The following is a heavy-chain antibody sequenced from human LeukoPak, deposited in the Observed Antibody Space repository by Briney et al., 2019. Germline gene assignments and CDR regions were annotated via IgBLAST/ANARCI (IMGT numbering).Heavy chain of an antibody. V-gene: IGHV4-38-2*01. CDR3: ARAKGSGWYDY. D-gene: IGHD6-19*01. Sequence: SETLSLTCAVSGYSISSGYYWGWIRQPPGKGLEWIGSIYHSGCTYYNPSLKSRVTISVDTSKNQFSLRLSSVTAADTAVYYCARAKGSGWYDYWGQGTLVTVSS. CDR1: GYSISSGYY. J-gene: IGHJ4*02. CDR2: IYHSGCT.